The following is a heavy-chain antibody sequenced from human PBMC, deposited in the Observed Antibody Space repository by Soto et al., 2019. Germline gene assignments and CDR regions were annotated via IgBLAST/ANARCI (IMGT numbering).Heavy chain of an antibody. V-gene: IGHV4-4*07. CDR3: ARGPRGYVYYHGMDV. CDR2: VDTSGTT. J-gene: IGHJ6*02. CDR1: GGSISSYY. Sequence: SETLSLTCTVSGGSISSYYVSWIRQSAGKGLEWIGRVDTSGTTNYNPSLKSRVTMSVDASKNHFSLNLSSVTAADTAVYYCARGPRGYVYYHGMDVWGQGTTVTVSS. D-gene: IGHD3-10*01.